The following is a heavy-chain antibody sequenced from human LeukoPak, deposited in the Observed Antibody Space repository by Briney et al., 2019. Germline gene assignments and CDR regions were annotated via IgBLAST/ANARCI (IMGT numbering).Heavy chain of an antibody. V-gene: IGHV1-46*01. D-gene: IGHD5-24*01. Sequence: ASVKVSCKASGYTFTNYYIHWVRQAPGQGLEWTGIINPSGGSTSYAQKFQGRVTMTRDTSTSTVYMELSSLRAEDTAVYYCAKVIREVDMSHDYWGQGALVTVSS. CDR3: AKVIREVDMSHDY. CDR2: INPSGGST. CDR1: GYTFTNYY. J-gene: IGHJ4*02.